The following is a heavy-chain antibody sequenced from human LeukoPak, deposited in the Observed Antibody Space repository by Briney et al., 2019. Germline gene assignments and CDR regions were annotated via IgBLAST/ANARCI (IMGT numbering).Heavy chain of an antibody. CDR2: IYYSGST. CDR1: GFTVSSNY. V-gene: IGHV4-59*02. J-gene: IGHJ4*02. D-gene: IGHD3-10*01. CDR3: AREAGEWFGELLTPYYFDY. Sequence: GSLRLSCAASGFTVSSNYMSWVRQPPGKGLERIGYIYYSGSTNYNPSLKSRVTISVDTSKNQFSLKLSSVTAADTAVYYCAREAGEWFGELLTPYYFDYWGQGTLVTVSS.